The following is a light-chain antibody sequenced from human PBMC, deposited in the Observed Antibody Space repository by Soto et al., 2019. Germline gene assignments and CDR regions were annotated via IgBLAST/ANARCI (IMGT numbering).Light chain of an antibody. J-gene: IGKJ3*01. CDR2: AAS. CDR3: QQYNSFPFT. Sequence: DIQMTQSPSSLSASVGDRVTITCRASQGSSSWLAWYQKKPEKAPKSLIYAASSLHTGVPSRFSGSRSGTDFTLTISSLQPEDFGTYYCQQYNSFPFTFGPGTKVDIK. CDR1: QGSSSW. V-gene: IGKV1D-16*01.